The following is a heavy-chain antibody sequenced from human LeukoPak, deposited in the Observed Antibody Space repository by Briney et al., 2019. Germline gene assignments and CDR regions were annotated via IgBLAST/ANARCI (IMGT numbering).Heavy chain of an antibody. CDR1: GGSISSYY. CDR2: IYYSGST. D-gene: IGHD6-13*01. V-gene: IGHV4-59*01. Sequence: PSGTLSLTCTVSGGSISSYYWSWIRQPPGKGLELIGYIYYSGSTNYNPSLKSRVTISVDTSKNQFSLKLSSVTAADTAVYYCARNTIAAAGSFDYWGQGTLVTVSS. J-gene: IGHJ4*02. CDR3: ARNTIAAAGSFDY.